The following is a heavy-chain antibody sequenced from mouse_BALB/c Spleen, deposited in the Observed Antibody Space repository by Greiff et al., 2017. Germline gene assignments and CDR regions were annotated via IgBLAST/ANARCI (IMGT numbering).Heavy chain of an antibody. CDR3: ARGTDYDGWYFDV. J-gene: IGHJ1*01. D-gene: IGHD2-4*01. CDR1: GFSLTSYG. Sequence: VQLVESGPGLVAPSQSLSITCTVSGFSLTSYGVHWVRQPPGKGLEWLGVIWAGGSTNYNSALMSRLSISKDNSKSQVFLKMNSLQTDDTAMYDCARGTDYDGWYFDVWGAGTTVTVSS. CDR2: IWAGGST. V-gene: IGHV2-9*02.